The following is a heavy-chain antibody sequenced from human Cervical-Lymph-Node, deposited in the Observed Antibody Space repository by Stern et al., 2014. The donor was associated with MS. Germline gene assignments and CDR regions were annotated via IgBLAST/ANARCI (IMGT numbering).Heavy chain of an antibody. D-gene: IGHD3-3*01. CDR2: IKRDEREK. CDR3: ARDDRLEWGLMDY. CDR1: EFIFSMYW. V-gene: IGHV3-7*01. Sequence: EVQLVESGGGLVQPGGSLRLSCKGSEFIFSMYWMSWVRQAPGKGLEWVANIKRDEREKYYLDTVKGRFTISRDNARNSLYRQMNNLRVEDTAVYYCARDDRLEWGLMDYWVQGILVTVSS. J-gene: IGHJ4*02.